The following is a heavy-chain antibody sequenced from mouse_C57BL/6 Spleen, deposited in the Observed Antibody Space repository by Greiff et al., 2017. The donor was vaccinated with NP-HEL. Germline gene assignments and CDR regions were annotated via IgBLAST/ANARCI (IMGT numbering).Heavy chain of an antibody. CDR1: GFTFSSYT. J-gene: IGHJ2*01. V-gene: IGHV5-9*01. D-gene: IGHD1-1*01. CDR3: ARWDYYGSSLDY. Sequence: EVKLVESGGGLVKPGGSLKLSCAASGFTFSSYTMSWVRQTPEKRLEWVATISGGGGNTYYPDSVKGRFTISRDNAKNTLYLQMSSLRSEDTALYYCARWDYYGSSLDYWGQGTTLTVSS. CDR2: ISGGGGNT.